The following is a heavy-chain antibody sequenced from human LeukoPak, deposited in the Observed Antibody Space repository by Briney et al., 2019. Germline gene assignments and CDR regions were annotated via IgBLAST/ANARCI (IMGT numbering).Heavy chain of an antibody. J-gene: IGHJ4*02. CDR1: GYTFTGYY. Sequence: ASVTVSCKASGYTFTGYYMHWVRQAPGQGLEWMGWINPNSGGTNYAQKFQGRVTMTRDTSISTAYMELSRLRSDDTAVYYCAVAPLYQRNLVDYWGQGTLVTVSS. V-gene: IGHV1-2*02. CDR3: AVAPLYQRNLVDY. CDR2: INPNSGGT. D-gene: IGHD2-8*01.